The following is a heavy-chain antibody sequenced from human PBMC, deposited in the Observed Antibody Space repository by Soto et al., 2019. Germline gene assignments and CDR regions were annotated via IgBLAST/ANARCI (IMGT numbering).Heavy chain of an antibody. V-gene: IGHV3-74*01. CDR2: ISRDGSTT. J-gene: IGHJ4*02. Sequence: EGQLVESGGGLAQPGGSLRLSCAASGFTFTSYWMHWVRQAPGKGLVWVSRISRDGSTTGYADSVKGRFTISRDNANNTLYSQMNSLSAEDTAVYYCGKNNGDYWGQGTLVTVSS. CDR3: GKNNGDY. D-gene: IGHD1-20*01. CDR1: GFTFTSYW.